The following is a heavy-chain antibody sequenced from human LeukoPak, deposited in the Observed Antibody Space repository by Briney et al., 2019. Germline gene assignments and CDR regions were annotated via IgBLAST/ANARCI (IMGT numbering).Heavy chain of an antibody. J-gene: IGHJ1*01. V-gene: IGHV4-4*07. CDR1: GGSIGGYY. Sequence: SETLSLTCTVSGGSIGGYYWNWIRQPAGKGLDWIGRIYTSGSTNYSPTLKSRVTMSVDTSKNQFSLKLSSVTAADTAVYFCASPRGDDSGGYYTWYFHHWGQGILVTVSS. CDR2: IYTSGST. CDR3: ASPRGDDSGGYYTWYFHH. D-gene: IGHD3-22*01.